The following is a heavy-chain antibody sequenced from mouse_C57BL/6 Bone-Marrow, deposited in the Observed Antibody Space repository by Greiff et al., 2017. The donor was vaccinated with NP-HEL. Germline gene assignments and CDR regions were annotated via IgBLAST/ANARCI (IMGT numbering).Heavy chain of an antibody. CDR3: ARREDGSSYFDY. J-gene: IGHJ2*01. D-gene: IGHD1-1*01. CDR1: GYAFSSYW. CDR2: IYPGDGDT. Sequence: VQLQQSGAELVKPGASVKISCKASGYAFSSYWMNWVKQRPGKGLEWIGQIYPGDGDTNYNGKFKGKATLTADKSSSTAYMQLSSLTSEDSAVYFCARREDGSSYFDYWGQGTTLTVSS. V-gene: IGHV1-80*01.